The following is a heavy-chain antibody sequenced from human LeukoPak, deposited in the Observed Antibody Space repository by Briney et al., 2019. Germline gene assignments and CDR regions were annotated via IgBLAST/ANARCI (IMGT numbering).Heavy chain of an antibody. Sequence: SETLALTCTVSADTISSYYWSCIRQPPRKGLEWIRNINYSASTNYNPSLKSRVTISVDTSKNQFSLKLSSVTAADTAVYYCARAEYSSSWVSSFDIWGQGTMVTVSS. J-gene: IGHJ3*02. V-gene: IGHV4-59*01. CDR3: ARAEYSSSWVSSFDI. CDR2: INYSAST. CDR1: ADTISSYY. D-gene: IGHD6-13*01.